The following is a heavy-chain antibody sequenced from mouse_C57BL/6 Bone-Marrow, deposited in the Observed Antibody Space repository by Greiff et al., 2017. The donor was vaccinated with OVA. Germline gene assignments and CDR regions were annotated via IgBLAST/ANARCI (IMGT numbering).Heavy chain of an antibody. Sequence: VQLQQPGAELVMPGASVKLSCKASGYTFTSTWMPWVRRGPGQGLEWIGEIDPSESYTNYNQKFKGKSTLTVDKSSSTAYMQLSSLTSEDSAVYYCARDDYGNYGYYAMDYWGQGTSVTVSS. J-gene: IGHJ4*01. CDR2: IDPSESYT. V-gene: IGHV1-69*01. CDR1: GYTFTSTW. D-gene: IGHD2-1*01. CDR3: ARDDYGNYGYYAMDY.